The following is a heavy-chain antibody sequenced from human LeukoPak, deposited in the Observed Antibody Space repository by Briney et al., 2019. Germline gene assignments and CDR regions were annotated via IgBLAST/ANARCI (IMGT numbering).Heavy chain of an antibody. J-gene: IGHJ4*02. CDR3: AISSVRKTSFDY. CDR1: GYTFTGYY. CDR2: INPNSGGT. D-gene: IGHD3-22*01. Sequence: ASVKVSCKASGYTFTGYYMHWVRQAPGQGLEWMGWINPNSGGTNYAQKFQGRVTMTRDTSISTAYMELSRLRSDDTAVYYCAISSVRKTSFDYWGQGTLVTVSS. V-gene: IGHV1-2*02.